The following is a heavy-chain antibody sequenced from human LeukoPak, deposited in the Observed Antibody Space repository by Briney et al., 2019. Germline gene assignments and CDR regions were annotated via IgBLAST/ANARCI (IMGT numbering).Heavy chain of an antibody. J-gene: IGHJ4*02. Sequence: GGSLRLSCAASGFTFSSYWMNWVRQAPGKGLEWVANIKKDGSDKNYLGSVKGRFTISRDNAKNSLYVQMNSLRVEDTAVYYCAKEGYYPFDYWGQGTLVTVSS. V-gene: IGHV3-7*01. D-gene: IGHD2/OR15-2a*01. CDR3: AKEGYYPFDY. CDR2: IKKDGSDK. CDR1: GFTFSSYW.